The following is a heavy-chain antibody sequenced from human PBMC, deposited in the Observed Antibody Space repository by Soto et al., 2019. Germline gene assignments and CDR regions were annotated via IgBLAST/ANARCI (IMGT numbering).Heavy chain of an antibody. CDR2: IWYDGSNK. J-gene: IGHJ4*02. CDR3: ARDRYSSGWYDLDY. CDR1: GFTFSSYG. D-gene: IGHD6-19*01. V-gene: IGHV3-33*01. Sequence: QVQLVESGGGVVQPGRSLRLSCEASGFTFSSYGMHWVRQAPGKGLEWVAVIWYDGSNKYYADSVKGRFTISRDNSKNTLYLQMNSLRVEDTAVYYCARDRYSSGWYDLDYWGQGTLVTVSS.